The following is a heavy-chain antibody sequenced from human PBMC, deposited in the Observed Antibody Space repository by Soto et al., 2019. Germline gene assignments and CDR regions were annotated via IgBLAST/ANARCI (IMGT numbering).Heavy chain of an antibody. V-gene: IGHV4-4*02. Sequence: SETLSLTCAVSSGSISSSNWWSWVRQPPGKGLEWIGEIYHSGSTNYNPSLKSRVTISVDKSKNQFSLKLSSVTAADTAVYYCARDRAAAGTGWFDPWGQGTLVTVSS. J-gene: IGHJ5*02. CDR2: IYHSGST. D-gene: IGHD6-13*01. CDR3: ARDRAAAGTGWFDP. CDR1: SGSISSSNW.